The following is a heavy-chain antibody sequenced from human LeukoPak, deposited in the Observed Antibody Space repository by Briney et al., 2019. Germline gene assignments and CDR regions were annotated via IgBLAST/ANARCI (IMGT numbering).Heavy chain of an antibody. CDR3: ARQAHCTNGVCYGFLDY. J-gene: IGHJ4*02. CDR2: ISSSSSTI. Sequence: GGSLRLSCAASGFTFSSYSMNWVRQAPGKGLEWVSYISSSSSTIYYADSVKGRFTISRDNAKISLYLQMNSLRAEDTAVYYCARQAHCTNGVCYGFLDYWGQGTLVTVSS. D-gene: IGHD2-8*01. V-gene: IGHV3-48*04. CDR1: GFTFSSYS.